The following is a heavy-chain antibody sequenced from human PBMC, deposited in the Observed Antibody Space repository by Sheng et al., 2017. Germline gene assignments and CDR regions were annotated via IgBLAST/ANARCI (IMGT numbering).Heavy chain of an antibody. V-gene: IGHV3-53*02. CDR3: ARGIRNLAEEKGYYYMDV. CDR2: IYSGGST. Sequence: EVQLVETGGGLIQPGGSLRLSCAASGFTVSSNYMSWVRQAPGKGLEWVSVIYSGGSTYYADSVKGRFTISRDNSKNTLYLQMNSLRAEDTAVYYCARGIRNLAEEKGYYYMDVWGKGTTVTVSS. J-gene: IGHJ6*03. D-gene: IGHD1-1*01. CDR1: GFTVSSNY.